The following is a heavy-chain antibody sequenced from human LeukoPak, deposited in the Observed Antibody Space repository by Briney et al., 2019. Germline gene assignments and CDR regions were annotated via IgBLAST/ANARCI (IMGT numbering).Heavy chain of an antibody. CDR3: ATSLRPGGGNSFLLDY. CDR1: GFTFSRFG. Sequence: GGPLRLSCAASGFTFSRFGMHWVRQAPGKGLEWVAVISYDGSTKYYADSVKGRFTISRDNSKNTLYLQMNSLTVHDTAVYYCATSLRPGGGNSFLLDYWGQGILVTVSS. D-gene: IGHD4-23*01. J-gene: IGHJ4*02. V-gene: IGHV3-30*03. CDR2: ISYDGSTK.